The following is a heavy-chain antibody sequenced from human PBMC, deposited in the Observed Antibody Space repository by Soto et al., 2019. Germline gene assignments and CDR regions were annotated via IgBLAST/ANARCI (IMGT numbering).Heavy chain of an antibody. Sequence: GGSLRLSCAASGFTFSGSAMHWVRQASGKGLEWVGRIRSKANSYATAYAASVKGRFTISRDDSKNTAYLQMNSLKTEDTAVYYCTFPYYYDSSGSRDYWGQGTLVTVSS. J-gene: IGHJ4*02. D-gene: IGHD3-22*01. CDR2: IRSKANSYAT. CDR3: TFPYYYDSSGSRDY. CDR1: GFTFSGSA. V-gene: IGHV3-73*01.